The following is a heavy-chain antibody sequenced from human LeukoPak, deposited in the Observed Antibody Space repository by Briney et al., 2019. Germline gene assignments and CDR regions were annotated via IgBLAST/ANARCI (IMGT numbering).Heavy chain of an antibody. Sequence: GGSLRLSCAASGFTFSSYAMSWVRQAPGKGLEWVSAISGSGSSTYYADSVKGRFTISRDNSKNTLYLQMNSLRAEDTAVYYCAKSLLTGNYDFWSGYPYYFDYWGQGTLVTVSS. CDR3: AKSLLTGNYDFWSGYPYYFDY. D-gene: IGHD3-3*01. CDR1: GFTFSSYA. V-gene: IGHV3-23*01. J-gene: IGHJ4*02. CDR2: ISGSGSST.